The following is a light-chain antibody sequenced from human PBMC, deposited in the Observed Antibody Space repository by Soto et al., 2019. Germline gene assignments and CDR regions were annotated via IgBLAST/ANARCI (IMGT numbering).Light chain of an antibody. Sequence: DIQMTQSPSSLSASVGDRVTITCRASQSISSYLNWYQQKPGKAPKLLIYAASSLQSGVPPRFSGSGSGTDFTLTISSLQPEDFATYYCQQSYSTPITFGPGTKLEIK. J-gene: IGKJ2*01. V-gene: IGKV1-39*01. CDR3: QQSYSTPIT. CDR2: AAS. CDR1: QSISSY.